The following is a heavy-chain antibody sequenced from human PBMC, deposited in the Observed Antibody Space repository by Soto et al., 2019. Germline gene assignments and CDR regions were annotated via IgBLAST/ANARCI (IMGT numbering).Heavy chain of an antibody. CDR3: ARGPPDYYDSSGPTFDY. D-gene: IGHD3-22*01. CDR1: GGTFSSYA. J-gene: IGHJ4*02. CDR2: IIPIFGTA. Sequence: AASMKVSCKASGGTFSSYAISWVRQAPGQGLEWMGGIIPIFGTANYAQKFQGRVTITADESTSTAYKELSSLRSEDTAVYYCARGPPDYYDSSGPTFDYWGQGTLVTVSS. V-gene: IGHV1-69*13.